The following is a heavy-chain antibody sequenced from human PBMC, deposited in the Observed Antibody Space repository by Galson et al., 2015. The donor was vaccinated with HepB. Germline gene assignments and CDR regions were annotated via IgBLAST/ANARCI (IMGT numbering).Heavy chain of an antibody. CDR2: ISYDGSNK. CDR3: ARDRRLRATTIDY. J-gene: IGHJ4*02. V-gene: IGHV3-30*04. Sequence: LRLSCAASGFTFSSYAMHWVRQAPGKGLEWVAVISYDGSNKYYADSVKGRFTISRDNSKNTLYLQMNSLRAEDTAVYYCARDRRLRATTIDYWGQGTLVTVSS. CDR1: GFTFSSYA. D-gene: IGHD5-12*01.